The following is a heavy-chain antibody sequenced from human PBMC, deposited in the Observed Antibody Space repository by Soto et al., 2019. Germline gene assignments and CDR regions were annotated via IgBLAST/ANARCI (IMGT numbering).Heavy chain of an antibody. CDR3: ARGTYCSGGSCYHYYYYGMDV. J-gene: IGHJ6*02. Sequence: EVQLVESGGGLVQPGGSLRHSCAASGFTFSSYWMSWVRQAPGKGLEWVANIKQDGSEKYYVDSVKGRFTISRDNAKNSLYLQMNSLRAEDTAVYYCARGTYCSGGSCYHYYYYGMDVWGQGTTVTVSS. CDR1: GFTFSSYW. V-gene: IGHV3-7*01. CDR2: IKQDGSEK. D-gene: IGHD2-15*01.